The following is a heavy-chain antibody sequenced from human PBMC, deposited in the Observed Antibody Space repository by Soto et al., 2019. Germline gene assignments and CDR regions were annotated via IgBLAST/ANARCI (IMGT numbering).Heavy chain of an antibody. CDR3: ARRSHTNWPAY. D-gene: IGHD2-8*01. CDR2: IYYDGRT. CDR1: GGSFSSSSHY. V-gene: IGHV4-39*01. J-gene: IGHJ4*01. Sequence: PSETLSLTCTVSGGSFSSSSHYWVWFRQPPGKGLEWVGSIYYDGRTYYNASLKSRVTISVDTSKNQFSLKVNSVTVADTAVYYCARRSHTNWPAYWGRGTQVTVS.